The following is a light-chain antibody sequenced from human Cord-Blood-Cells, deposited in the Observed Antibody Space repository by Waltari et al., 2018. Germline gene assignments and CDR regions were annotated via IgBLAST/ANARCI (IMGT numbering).Light chain of an antibody. J-gene: IGKJ2*01. V-gene: IGKV2-30*01. CDR1: QSLVYSDGNTS. CDR2: KVS. CDR3: MQGTHWPPYT. Sequence: DVVMTQSPLSLPVTLGQPASISCRSSQSLVYSDGNTSLNWFQQRPGQSPRRRIDKVSNRDSGVPDRFSGSWSGTDFTLKISRVEAEDVGVYYCMQGTHWPPYTFGQGTKLEIK.